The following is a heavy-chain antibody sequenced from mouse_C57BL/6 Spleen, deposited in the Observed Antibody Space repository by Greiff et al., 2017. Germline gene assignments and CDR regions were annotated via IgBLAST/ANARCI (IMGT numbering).Heavy chain of an antibody. D-gene: IGHD1-1*01. CDR2: IWSGGST. CDR1: GFSLTSYG. Sequence: QVHVKQSGPGLVQPSQRLSIPCTVSGFSLTSYGVHWVRQSPGKGLEWLGVIWSGGSTDYNAAFISRLSISKDNSKSKVFFKMNSLQADDTAIYYCARNWKVATDYAMDYGGQGTSVTVSS. V-gene: IGHV2-2*01. J-gene: IGHJ4*01. CDR3: ARNWKVATDYAMDY.